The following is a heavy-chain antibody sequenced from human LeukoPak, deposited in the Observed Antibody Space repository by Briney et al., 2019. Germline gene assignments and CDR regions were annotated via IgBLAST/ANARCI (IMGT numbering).Heavy chain of an antibody. Sequence: SQTLSLTCTVSGGSISSGGYYWSWIRQHPGKGLEWIGYIYYSGSTYYNPSLKSRVTISVDTSKNQFSLKLSSVTAADTAVYYCAREGSGYDWEGVWGQGTLVTVSS. D-gene: IGHD5-12*01. J-gene: IGHJ4*02. CDR2: IYYSGST. V-gene: IGHV4-31*03. CDR1: GGSISSGGYY. CDR3: AREGSGYDWEGV.